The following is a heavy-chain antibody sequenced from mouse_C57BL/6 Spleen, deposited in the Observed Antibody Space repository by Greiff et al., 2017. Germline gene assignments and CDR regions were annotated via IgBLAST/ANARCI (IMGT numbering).Heavy chain of an antibody. CDR1: GYTFTEYS. CDR2: FYPGSGSI. D-gene: IGHD2-3*01. Sequence: QVQLKQSGAELVKPGASVKLSCKASGYTFTEYSIHWVKQRSGQGLEWIGWFYPGSGSIKYNEKFKDKATLTVDKSSSTVYMELSRLTSEDSAVYFCARLDGYLYYFDYWGQGTTLTVSS. CDR3: ARLDGYLYYFDY. J-gene: IGHJ2*01. V-gene: IGHV1-62-2*01.